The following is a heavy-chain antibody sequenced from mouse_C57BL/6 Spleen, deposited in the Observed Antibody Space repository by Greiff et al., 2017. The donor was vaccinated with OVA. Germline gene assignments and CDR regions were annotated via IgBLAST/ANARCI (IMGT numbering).Heavy chain of an antibody. CDR1: GFTFSSYG. D-gene: IGHD2-3*01. CDR3: ARDDGYYVDFDY. CDR2: ISSGGGYT. Sequence: EVQLVESGGDLVKPGGSLKLSCAASGFTFSSYGMSWVRQTPDKRLEWVATISSGGGYTYYPDSVKGRFTISRDNAKNTLYLQMSSLKSEDTAMYYCARDDGYYVDFDYWGQGTTLTVSS. V-gene: IGHV5-6*01. J-gene: IGHJ2*01.